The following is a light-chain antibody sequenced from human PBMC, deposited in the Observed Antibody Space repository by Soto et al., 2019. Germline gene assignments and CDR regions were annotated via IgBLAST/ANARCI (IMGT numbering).Light chain of an antibody. Sequence: QSALTQSPSASASLGASVKLTCTLNSGHSSYAIAWHQQQPERGPRYLMKVNNDGSHSKGDGIPDRFSGSSSGAERYLTISSLQSEDEADYYCQSWGTGMVFGGGTKLTVL. V-gene: IGLV4-69*01. CDR2: VNNDGSH. CDR1: SGHSSYA. J-gene: IGLJ3*02. CDR3: QSWGTGMV.